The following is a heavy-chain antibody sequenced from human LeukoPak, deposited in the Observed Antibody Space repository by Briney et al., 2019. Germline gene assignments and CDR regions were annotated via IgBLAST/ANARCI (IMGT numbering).Heavy chain of an antibody. J-gene: IGHJ4*02. CDR1: GVSMSSYY. Sequence: SETLSLTCTVSGVSMSSYYWSWIRQPAGKGLEWIGRIYTSGSANYNPSLESRVTMSVDTSKNQFSLNLSSVTAADTAIYYCASQLRDFGIFDYWGQGSLVTVSS. CDR2: IYTSGSA. CDR3: ASQLRDFGIFDY. D-gene: IGHD3-9*01. V-gene: IGHV4-4*07.